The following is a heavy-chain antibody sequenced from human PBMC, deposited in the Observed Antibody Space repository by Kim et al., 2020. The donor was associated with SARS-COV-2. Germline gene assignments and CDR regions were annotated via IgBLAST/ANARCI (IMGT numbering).Heavy chain of an antibody. CDR1: GFTFSSYA. CDR3: ARDDILVVPVYYYYYGMDV. J-gene: IGHJ6*02. D-gene: IGHD2-2*01. V-gene: IGHV3-30-3*01. CDR2: ISYDGSNK. Sequence: GGSLRLSCAASGFTFSSYAMHWVRQAPGKGLEWVAVISYDGSNKYYADSVKGRFTISRDNSKNTLYLQMNSLRAEDTAVYYCARDDILVVPVYYYYYGMDVWGQGTTVTVSS.